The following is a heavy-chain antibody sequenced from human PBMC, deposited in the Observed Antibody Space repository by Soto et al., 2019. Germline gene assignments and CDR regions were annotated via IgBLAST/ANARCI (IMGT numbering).Heavy chain of an antibody. CDR2: ISDSGGST. CDR1: GFTFGRYA. Sequence: PGGSLRLSCAASGFTFGRYAMSWVGQAPGKGLEWVSAISDSGGSTYNADSVKGRFTISRDNSKNTLFLQMNSLRAEDTAVYYCAKSTLPGGDYAYDYYYYYGMDVWGQGTTVTVSS. D-gene: IGHD4-17*01. J-gene: IGHJ6*02. V-gene: IGHV3-23*01. CDR3: AKSTLPGGDYAYDYYYYYGMDV.